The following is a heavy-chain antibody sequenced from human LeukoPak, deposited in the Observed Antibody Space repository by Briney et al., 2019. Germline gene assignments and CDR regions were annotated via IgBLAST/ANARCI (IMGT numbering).Heavy chain of an antibody. D-gene: IGHD6-19*01. Sequence: PGGSLRLSCAASGFTFSNYVMSWVRQAPGKGLEWVSGISGSGGSTNYADSVKGRFTISRDNSKNMLFLQINSLRGEDTAVYYCIAGGWSTDAFEMWGQGQRSPSLQ. J-gene: IGHJ3*02. V-gene: IGHV3-23*01. CDR1: GFTFSNYV. CDR3: IAGGWSTDAFEM. CDR2: ISGSGGST.